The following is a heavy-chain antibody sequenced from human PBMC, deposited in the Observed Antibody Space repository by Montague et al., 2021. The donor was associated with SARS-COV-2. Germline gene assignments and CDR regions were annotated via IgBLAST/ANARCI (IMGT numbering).Heavy chain of an antibody. J-gene: IGHJ5*02. CDR3: ARATSVRGAVSWFDP. V-gene: IGHV4-59*11. Sequence: SETLSLTCTVSGGSISSHFWSFIRQPPGKGLEWIGRINSNGGTNDNPSLRSRLTMSVDTSKNQFSLQLRSMTPADTAVYFCARATSVRGAVSWFDPWGQGILVTVSS. D-gene: IGHD3-10*01. CDR2: INSNGGT. CDR1: GGSISSHF.